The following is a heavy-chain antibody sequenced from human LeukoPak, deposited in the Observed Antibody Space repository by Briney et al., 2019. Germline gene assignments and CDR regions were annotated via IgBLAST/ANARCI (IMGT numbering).Heavy chain of an antibody. J-gene: IGHJ5*02. CDR3: ARDNQRITIFGVVIDAWFDP. V-gene: IGHV3-53*05. D-gene: IGHD3-3*01. CDR1: GFTVSSNY. CDR2: IYSGGST. Sequence: GGSLRLSCAASGFTVSSNYMSWVRQAPGKGLEWVSVIYSGGSTYYADSVKGRFTITRDNSKNTLYLQMNSLRAEDTAVYYCARDNQRITIFGVVIDAWFDPWGQGTLVTVSS.